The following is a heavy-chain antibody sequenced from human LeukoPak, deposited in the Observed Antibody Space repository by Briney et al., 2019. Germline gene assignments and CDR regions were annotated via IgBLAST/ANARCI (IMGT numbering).Heavy chain of an antibody. V-gene: IGHV1-69*04. D-gene: IGHD3-22*01. CDR3: ARDGPYYYDSSGYLDY. CDR1: GGTFSSYA. Sequence: SVKVSCKASGGTFSSYAISWVRQAPGQGLEWMGRIIPILGIANYAQKFQGRVTITADKSTSTAYMELSSLRSEDTAVYYCARDGPYYYDSSGYLDYWGQGTLVTVSS. J-gene: IGHJ4*02. CDR2: IIPILGIA.